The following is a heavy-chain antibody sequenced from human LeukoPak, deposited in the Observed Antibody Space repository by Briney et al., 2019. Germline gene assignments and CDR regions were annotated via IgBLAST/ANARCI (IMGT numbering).Heavy chain of an antibody. CDR3: ARGMSCSSTSCSLTNYYYYYGMDV. D-gene: IGHD2-2*01. V-gene: IGHV3-64*04. J-gene: IGHJ6*02. CDR2: ISSNGGST. CDR1: GFTFSSYA. Sequence: GGSLRLSCSASGFTFSSYAMHWVRQAPGKGLEYVSAISSNGGSTYYADSVKGKFTISRDNSKNTLYLQMNSLRAEDTAVYYCARGMSCSSTSCSLTNYYYYYGMDVWGQGTTVTVSS.